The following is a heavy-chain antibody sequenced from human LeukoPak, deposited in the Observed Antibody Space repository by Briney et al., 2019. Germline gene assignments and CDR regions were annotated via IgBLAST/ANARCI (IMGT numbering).Heavy chain of an antibody. J-gene: IGHJ4*02. V-gene: IGHV4-31*03. CDR3: ARGLVSFRQDFDY. CDR2: IYYSGST. Sequence: PSETLSLTCTVSGGSISSGGYYWSWIRQHPGKGLEWIGYIYYSGSTYYNPSLKSRVTISVDTSKNQFSLKLSSVTAADTAVYYCARGLVSFRQDFDYWGQGTLVTVSS. D-gene: IGHD3-16*01. CDR1: GGSISSGGYY.